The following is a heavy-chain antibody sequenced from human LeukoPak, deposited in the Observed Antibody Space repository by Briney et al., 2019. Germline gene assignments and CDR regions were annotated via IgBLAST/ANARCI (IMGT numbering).Heavy chain of an antibody. Sequence: QPGASLRLSCVASGFTFTTYAMMWVRQAPGKGLEWVSAISGSGGTTYYADSVKGRFTISRDNSQNTLYLQMNSLRAEDTALFYCARDQSYWGQGTLVTVSS. V-gene: IGHV3-23*01. CDR1: GFTFTTYA. J-gene: IGHJ4*02. CDR3: ARDQSY. CDR2: ISGSGGTT.